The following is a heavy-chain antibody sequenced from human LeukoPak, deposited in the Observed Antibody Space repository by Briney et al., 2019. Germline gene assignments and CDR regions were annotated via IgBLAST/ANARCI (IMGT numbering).Heavy chain of an antibody. CDR1: GFTFSSYW. CDR3: ARATATYSGYDRGGY. D-gene: IGHD5-12*01. Sequence: GGSLRLSCAASGFTFSSYWMHWVRQAPGKGLVWVSRINSDGSSTSYADSVKGRFTISRDNAKNTLYLQMNSLRAEDTAVYYCARATATYSGYDRGGYWGQGTLVTVSS. V-gene: IGHV3-74*01. J-gene: IGHJ4*02. CDR2: INSDGSST.